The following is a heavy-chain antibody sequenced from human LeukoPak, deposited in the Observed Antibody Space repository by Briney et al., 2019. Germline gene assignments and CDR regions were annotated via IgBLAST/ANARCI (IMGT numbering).Heavy chain of an antibody. V-gene: IGHV1-69*13. CDR2: IIPIFGTA. Sequence: SVKVSCKASGGTFSSHAISWVRQAPGQGLEWMGGIIPIFGTADYAQKFQGRVTFTADESTSTAYMELSSLRSEDTALYYYARDDRGIAALRSSYFYYMDVWGKGTTVTVSS. CDR1: GGTFSSHA. J-gene: IGHJ6*03. CDR3: ARDDRGIAALRSSYFYYMDV. D-gene: IGHD6-13*01.